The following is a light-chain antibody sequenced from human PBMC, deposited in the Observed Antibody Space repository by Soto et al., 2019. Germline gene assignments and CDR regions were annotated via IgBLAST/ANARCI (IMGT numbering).Light chain of an antibody. Sequence: EIVMTQSPATLSVSPGERATLSCRASQSVSSNLAWYQQKPGQAPRLLVYGASTRATGIPARFSGSGSGTQFTLTISSLQSEDFAVYYCQQYHHWPVTFGGGTKVEIK. J-gene: IGKJ4*01. V-gene: IGKV3-15*01. CDR2: GAS. CDR3: QQYHHWPVT. CDR1: QSVSSN.